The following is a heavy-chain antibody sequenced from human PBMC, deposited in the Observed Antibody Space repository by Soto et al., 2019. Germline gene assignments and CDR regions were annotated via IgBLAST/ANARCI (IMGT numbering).Heavy chain of an antibody. CDR1: GFTFDDYA. D-gene: IGHD4-17*01. J-gene: IGHJ4*02. V-gene: IGHV3-9*01. CDR2: ISWNSGSI. CDR3: AKLHDYGDYDGYYFDY. Sequence: PGGSLRLSCAASGFTFDDYAMHWVRQAPGKGLGWVSGISWNSGSIGYADSVKGRFTISRDNAKNSLYLQMNSLRAEDTALYYCAKLHDYGDYDGYYFDYWGQGTLVTVSS.